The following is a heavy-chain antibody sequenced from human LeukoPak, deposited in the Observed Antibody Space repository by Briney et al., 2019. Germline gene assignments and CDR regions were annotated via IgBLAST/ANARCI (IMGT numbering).Heavy chain of an antibody. CDR2: ISGSGGSS. D-gene: IGHD2/OR15-2a*01. CDR3: AHGEGYLEY. Sequence: GGSLRLSCGASGLSFSSSAMSWVRQAPGKGLEWVSAISGSGGSSYYADSVKGRFTISRDNSKNTVYLQMNSLRSEDTAVYYCAHGEGYLEYWGQGTLVTVSS. J-gene: IGHJ4*02. CDR1: GLSFSSSA. V-gene: IGHV3-23*01.